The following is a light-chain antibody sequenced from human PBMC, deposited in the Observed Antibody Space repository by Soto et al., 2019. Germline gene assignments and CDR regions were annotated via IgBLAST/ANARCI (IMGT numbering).Light chain of an antibody. J-gene: IGKJ4*01. V-gene: IGKV3-15*01. CDR1: QSIGSN. CDR3: QQYHSWPLT. Sequence: EIVMTQSPATLSVSPGERATLSCRASQSIGSNLAWYLQKPGQGPRLLIFGASTRATGIPARFSGSGSGTEFTLTISTLQSEDVAVYHCQQYHSWPLTFGGGTRWIS. CDR2: GAS.